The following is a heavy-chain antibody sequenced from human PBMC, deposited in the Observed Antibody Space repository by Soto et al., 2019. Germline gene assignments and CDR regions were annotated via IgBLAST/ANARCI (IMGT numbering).Heavy chain of an antibody. CDR1: GGSFSGYN. Sequence: ERLSGNGGVYGGSFSGYNWSWIRQPPGKGLEWIGEINHSGSTNYNPSLKSRVTISVDTSKNQFSLKLSSVTAADTAVYYCARGTEGRLRELSFMDYWGHGALVADS. J-gene: IGHJ4*01. V-gene: IGHV4-34*01. D-gene: IGHD3-16*02. CDR3: ARGTEGRLRELSFMDY. CDR2: INHSGST.